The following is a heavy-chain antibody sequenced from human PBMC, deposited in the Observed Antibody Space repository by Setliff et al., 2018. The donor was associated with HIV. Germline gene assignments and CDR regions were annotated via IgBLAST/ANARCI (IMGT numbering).Heavy chain of an antibody. D-gene: IGHD1-26*01. CDR2: IRNKKNGGTT. Sequence: PGGSLRLSCAAAGFTFSNAWMTWVRQAPGKGLEWVARIRNKKNGGTTYCAAPVEGRFTISRDDSKNTLSLQMNSLKTEDTAIYYCTTDLGSGRFSWNNNWGQGTLVTVSS. CDR1: GFTFSNAW. CDR3: TTDLGSGRFSWNNN. V-gene: IGHV3-15*01. J-gene: IGHJ4*02.